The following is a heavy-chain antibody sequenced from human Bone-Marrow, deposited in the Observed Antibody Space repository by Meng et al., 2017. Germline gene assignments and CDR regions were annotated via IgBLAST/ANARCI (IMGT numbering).Heavy chain of an antibody. CDR1: GYTFTSYG. D-gene: IGHD6-19*01. CDR3: ATIVCGYSSGWDIPYYFDY. V-gene: IGHV1-18*01. Sequence: ASVKVSCKASGYTFTSYGISWVGQAPGQGLEGLGWTSAYNGNTNYAQKLQGRVTVTTDTSTSTAYMELSSLNSDDTSVYFCATIVCGYSSGWDIPYYFDYWGQGTLVTVSS. J-gene: IGHJ4*02. CDR2: TSAYNGNT.